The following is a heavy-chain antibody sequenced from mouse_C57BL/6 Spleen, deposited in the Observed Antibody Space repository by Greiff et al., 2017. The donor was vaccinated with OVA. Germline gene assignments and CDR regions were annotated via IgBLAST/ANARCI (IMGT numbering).Heavy chain of an antibody. Sequence: QVQLQQPGAELVMPGASVKLSCKASGYTFTSYWMHWVKQRPGQGLEWIGEIDPSDSYTNYNQKFKGKSTLTVDKSSSTAYMQLSSLTSEDSAVYYCARTGTVYAMDYWGQGTSVTVSS. J-gene: IGHJ4*01. D-gene: IGHD4-1*01. CDR2: IDPSDSYT. CDR1: GYTFTSYW. CDR3: ARTGTVYAMDY. V-gene: IGHV1-69*01.